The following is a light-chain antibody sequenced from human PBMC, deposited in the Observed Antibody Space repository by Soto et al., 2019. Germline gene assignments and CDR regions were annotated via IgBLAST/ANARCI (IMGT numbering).Light chain of an antibody. CDR1: QGFSDY. CDR3: LQHNTYPPT. Sequence: DIQMTQSPSAMSASVGDRVTITCRASQGFSDYLAWFQQKPGQVPKRLIYAASILQPGVPSRFNGSGSGTEFTLTIRGLQPEDFATYYCLQHNTYPPTFGQGTKVEIE. V-gene: IGKV1-17*03. J-gene: IGKJ1*01. CDR2: AAS.